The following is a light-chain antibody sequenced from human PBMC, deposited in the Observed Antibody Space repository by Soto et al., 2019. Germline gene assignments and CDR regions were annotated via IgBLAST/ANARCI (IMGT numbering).Light chain of an antibody. CDR3: VLYMGSGIRV. Sequence: QTVVTQEPSFSVSPGGTVTLTCGLSSGSVSTSYYPSWYQQTPGQAPRTLIDSTNTRSSGVPDRFSGSILGNKAALTITGAQADDESDYYCVLYMGSGIRVFGGGTQLT. J-gene: IGLJ3*02. CDR1: SGSVSTSYY. CDR2: STN. V-gene: IGLV8-61*01.